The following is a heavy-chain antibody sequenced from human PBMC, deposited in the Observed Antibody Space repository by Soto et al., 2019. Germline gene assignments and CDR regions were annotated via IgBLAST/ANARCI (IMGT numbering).Heavy chain of an antibody. J-gene: IGHJ4*02. CDR3: AHFNSAWTLDY. D-gene: IGHD6-19*01. CDR2: IYWDDDK. V-gene: IGHV2-5*02. Sequence: SGPTXVNPTQNLTLTCTFSGFSLSTSGVDLGWIRQPPGKALEWLALIYWDDDKRYSPSLKSRLTITKDTSKNQVVLTMTNMDPVDTATYYCAHFNSAWTLDYWGQGTLVTVSS. CDR1: GFSLSTSGVD.